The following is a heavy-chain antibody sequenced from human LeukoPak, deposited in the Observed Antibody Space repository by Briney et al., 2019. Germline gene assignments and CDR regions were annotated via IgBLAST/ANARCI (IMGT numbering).Heavy chain of an antibody. D-gene: IGHD6-19*01. CDR1: GFTFSTYW. Sequence: GGSLRLSCAASGFTFSTYWMHWVRQAPGKGLVWVSLINSGGDDTRYADSVKGRFTISRDNAKNTLYLQMNSLRAEDTAVYYCARRIGYSSGHSAVYCFDYWGQGTLVTVSS. CDR2: INSGGDDT. J-gene: IGHJ4*02. V-gene: IGHV3-74*01. CDR3: ARRIGYSSGHSAVYCFDY.